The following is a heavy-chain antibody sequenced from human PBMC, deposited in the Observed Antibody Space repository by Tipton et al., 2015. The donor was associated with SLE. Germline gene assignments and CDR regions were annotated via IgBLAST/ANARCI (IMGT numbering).Heavy chain of an antibody. V-gene: IGHV3-43*01. CDR3: TRGDSWYGWFDP. D-gene: IGHD6-13*01. J-gene: IGHJ5*02. CDR1: GFTFDDYT. Sequence: SLRLSCAASGFTFDDYTMHWVRQAPGKGLEWVSLISWDGGSTYYADSVKGRFTISRDNSKNSLYLQMNSLRTEDTALYYCTRGDSWYGWFDPWGQGTLVTVSS. CDR2: ISWDGGST.